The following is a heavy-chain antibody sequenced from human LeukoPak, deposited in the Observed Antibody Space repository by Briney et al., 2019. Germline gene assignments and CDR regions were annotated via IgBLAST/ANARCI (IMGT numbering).Heavy chain of an antibody. CDR1: GFTFSNFG. CDR2: IWYDGSHK. J-gene: IGHJ4*02. D-gene: IGHD3-10*01. V-gene: IGHV3-33*08. CDR3: VRGIGNYYDSGASDC. Sequence: PGGSLRLSCAASGFTFSNFGMHWVRQAPGKGLEWVAVIWYDGSHKFYADSVKGRFTISREDAKKSLYLQMNSLRAGDTAVYYCVRGIGNYYDSGASDCWGQGTRVTVAP.